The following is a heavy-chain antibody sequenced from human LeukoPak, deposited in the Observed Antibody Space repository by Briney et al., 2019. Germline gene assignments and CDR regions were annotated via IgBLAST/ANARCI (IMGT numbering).Heavy chain of an antibody. CDR1: GFTFDYSA. D-gene: IGHD3-10*01. Sequence: GGSLRLSCVASGFTFDYSAFHWVRQAPGKGLEWVSGISWNSGSIGYADSVKGRFTISRDNAKNSLYLQMNSLRAEDTALYYCAKDMVRGVIGRMGRYYYGMDVWGQGTTVTVSS. CDR3: AKDMVRGVIGRMGRYYYGMDV. V-gene: IGHV3-9*01. CDR2: ISWNSGSI. J-gene: IGHJ6*02.